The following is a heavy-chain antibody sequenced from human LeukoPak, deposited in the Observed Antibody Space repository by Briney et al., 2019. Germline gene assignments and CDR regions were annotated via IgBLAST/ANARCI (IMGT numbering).Heavy chain of an antibody. CDR3: AGVGHAARRRVLSAVTIPTAGAFDI. V-gene: IGHV4-59*01. CDR2: IYYSGST. J-gene: IGHJ3*02. D-gene: IGHD4-17*01. CDR1: GGSISSYY. Sequence: SETLSLTCTVSGGSISSYYWSWIRQPPGKGLEWIGYIYYSGSTNYNPSLKSRVTISVETSKNQFSLKLSSVTAAGTAVYYCAGVGHAARRRVLSAVTIPTAGAFDIWDQGSLVTVSS.